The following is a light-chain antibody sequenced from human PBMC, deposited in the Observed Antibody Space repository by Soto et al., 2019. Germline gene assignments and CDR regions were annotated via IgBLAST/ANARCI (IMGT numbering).Light chain of an antibody. CDR1: SSDVGGYNY. J-gene: IGLJ1*01. CDR2: EVS. Sequence: QSALTQPASVSGSPGQSITISCTGTSSDVGGYNYVSWYQQHPGKAPKLMMYEVSNRPSGVSNRFSGSKSGNTASLTISGLQAEDEADYYCRSYTSSSTLVFGTGTKLTVL. V-gene: IGLV2-14*01. CDR3: RSYTSSSTLV.